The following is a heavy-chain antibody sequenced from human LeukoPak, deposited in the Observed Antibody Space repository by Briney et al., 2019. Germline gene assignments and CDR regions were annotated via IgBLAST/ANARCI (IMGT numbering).Heavy chain of an antibody. J-gene: IGHJ4*02. Sequence: SETLSLTCTVSGGSISSSRYYWGWIRQPPGKGLEWIGSIYYSGSTYYNPSLKSRVTISVDTSKNQFSLKLSSVTAADTAVYYCARHGGAVATDYFDYWGQGTLVTVSS. CDR1: GGSISSSRYY. D-gene: IGHD6-19*01. CDR2: IYYSGST. CDR3: ARHGGAVATDYFDY. V-gene: IGHV4-39*01.